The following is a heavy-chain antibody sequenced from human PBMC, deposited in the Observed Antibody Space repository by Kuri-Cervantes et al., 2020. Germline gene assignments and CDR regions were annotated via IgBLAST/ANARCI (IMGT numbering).Heavy chain of an antibody. CDR1: GFTFSSYA. D-gene: IGHD1-26*01. J-gene: IGHJ4*02. V-gene: IGHV3-23*01. CDR3: AKDLSFRSSIVGATNAVDY. CDR2: ISGSGGST. Sequence: GESLKISCAASGFTFSSYAMSWVRQAPGKGLEWVSAISGSGGSTYYADSVKGRFTISRDNSKNTLYLQMNSLRAEDTAVYYCAKDLSFRSSIVGATNAVDYWGQGTLVTVSS.